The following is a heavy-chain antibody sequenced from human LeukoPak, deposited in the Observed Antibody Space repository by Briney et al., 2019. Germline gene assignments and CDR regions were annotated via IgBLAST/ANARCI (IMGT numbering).Heavy chain of an antibody. CDR3: ATIAVAGTPSTYYFDY. CDR1: GGSFSGYY. D-gene: IGHD6-19*01. V-gene: IGHV4-34*01. J-gene: IGHJ4*02. Sequence: SETLSLTCAVYGGSFSGYYWSWIRQPPGKGLEWIGEINHSGSTNYNPSLKSRVTISVDTSKNQFSLKLSSVTAADTAVYYCATIAVAGTPSTYYFDYWGQGTLVTVSS. CDR2: INHSGST.